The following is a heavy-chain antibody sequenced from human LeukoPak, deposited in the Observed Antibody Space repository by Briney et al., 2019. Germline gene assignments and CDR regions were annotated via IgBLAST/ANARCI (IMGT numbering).Heavy chain of an antibody. CDR3: ARDSLGMSHY. CDR1: GYTFTGYY. V-gene: IGHV1-2*02. CDR2: INPNSGGT. D-gene: IGHD7-27*01. Sequence: ASVKVSCKASGYTFTGYYMHWVRQAPGQGLEWMGWINPNSGGTNYAQKFQGRVTMTRDTSNSTAYMELSRLRSDDTAVYYCARDSLGMSHYWGQGTLVTVSS. J-gene: IGHJ4*02.